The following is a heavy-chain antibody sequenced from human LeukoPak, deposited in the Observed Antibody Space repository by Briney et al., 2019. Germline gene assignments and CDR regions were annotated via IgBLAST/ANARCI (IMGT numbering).Heavy chain of an antibody. Sequence: KPGGSLRLSCAASGFTFSDYYMTWIRQAPGKRLEWVSHISSSSSDTKYADSVKGRFTISRDNAKKSLYLQMNSLRVEDTAVYYCAKADPYPDFGVVISFDYWGQGTLVTVSS. V-gene: IGHV3-11*05. D-gene: IGHD3-3*01. J-gene: IGHJ4*02. CDR3: AKADPYPDFGVVISFDY. CDR2: ISSSSSDT. CDR1: GFTFSDYY.